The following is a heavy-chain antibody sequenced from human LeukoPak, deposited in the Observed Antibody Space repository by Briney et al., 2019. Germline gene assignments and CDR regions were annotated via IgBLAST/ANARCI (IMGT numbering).Heavy chain of an antibody. V-gene: IGHV3-11*01. CDR2: ISSSGSTI. CDR1: GFTFSDYY. J-gene: IGHJ2*01. CDR3: ARDFEMATTDWYFDL. D-gene: IGHD5-24*01. Sequence: TAGGSLRLSCAASGFTFSDYYMSWIRQAPGKGLEWVSYISSSGSTIYYADSVKGRFTISRDNAKNSLYLQMNSLRAEDTAVYYCARDFEMATTDWYFDLWGRGTLVTVSS.